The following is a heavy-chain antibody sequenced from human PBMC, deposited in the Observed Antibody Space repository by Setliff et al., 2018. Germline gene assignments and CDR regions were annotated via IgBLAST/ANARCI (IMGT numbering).Heavy chain of an antibody. CDR3: ARGLGGYSYATDY. CDR2: IYTSGST. D-gene: IGHD5-18*01. Sequence: PSETLSLTCTVSGGSISSYYWSWIRQPPGKGLEWIGYIYTSGSTNYNPSLKSRVTISVDTSRNQFSLKLSSVTAADTAVYYCARGLGGYSYATDYWGQGTLVTVSS. V-gene: IGHV4-59*01. J-gene: IGHJ4*02. CDR1: GGSISSYY.